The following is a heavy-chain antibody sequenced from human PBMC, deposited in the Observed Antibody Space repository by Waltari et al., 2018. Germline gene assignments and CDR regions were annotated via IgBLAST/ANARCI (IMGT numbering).Heavy chain of an antibody. D-gene: IGHD6-13*01. J-gene: IGHJ4*02. V-gene: IGHV4-34*01. CDR2: INHGGST. CDR1: GGSFSGYY. Sequence: QVQLQQWGAGLLKPSETLSLTCAVYGGSFSGYYWSWIRQPPGKGLEWIGEINHGGSTNYNPSLKSRVTISVDTSKNQFSLKLSSVTAADTAVYYCARDVTPWKDVAAATHFDYWGQGTLVIVSS. CDR3: ARDVTPWKDVAAATHFDY.